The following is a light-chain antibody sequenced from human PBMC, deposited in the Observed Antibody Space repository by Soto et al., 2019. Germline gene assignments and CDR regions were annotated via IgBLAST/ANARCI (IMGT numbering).Light chain of an antibody. CDR1: QSVSSTY. Sequence: EMVMTQSPAILSVSPGESATLSCRASQSVSSTYLAWYRHKPGQAPRLLIYGASSRAAGIPDRFSGSGSGTDFTLTISRLEPEDFAVYYCHHFGSSRHTFGQGTKVDIK. CDR2: GAS. J-gene: IGKJ2*01. V-gene: IGKV3-20*01. CDR3: HHFGSSRHT.